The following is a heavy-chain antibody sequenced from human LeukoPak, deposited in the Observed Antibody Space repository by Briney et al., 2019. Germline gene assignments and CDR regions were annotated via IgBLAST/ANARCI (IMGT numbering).Heavy chain of an antibody. Sequence: GGSLRLSCAASGFTFSSYGMHWVRQAPGKGLEWVAFIRYDGSNKYYADSVKGRFTISRDNSKNTLYLQMNSLRAEDTAVYYCAKSYSSSWYGKYYFDYWGQGTLVTVSS. CDR3: AKSYSSSWYGKYYFDY. CDR2: IRYDGSNK. V-gene: IGHV3-30*02. J-gene: IGHJ4*02. CDR1: GFTFSSYG. D-gene: IGHD6-13*01.